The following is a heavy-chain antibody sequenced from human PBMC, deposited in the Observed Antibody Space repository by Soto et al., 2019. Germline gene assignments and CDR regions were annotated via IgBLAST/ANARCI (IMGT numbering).Heavy chain of an antibody. CDR2: IYYSGST. V-gene: IGHV4-30-4*01. D-gene: IGHD3-3*01. CDR3: ARANVFWSGPRGNAFDI. Sequence: SETLSLTCTVSGGSISSGDYYWSWIRQPPGKGLEWIGYIYYSGSTYYNPSLKSRVTISVDTSKNQFSLKLSSVTAADTAVYYCARANVFWSGPRGNAFDIWGQGTMVTVSS. CDR1: GGSISSGDYY. J-gene: IGHJ3*02.